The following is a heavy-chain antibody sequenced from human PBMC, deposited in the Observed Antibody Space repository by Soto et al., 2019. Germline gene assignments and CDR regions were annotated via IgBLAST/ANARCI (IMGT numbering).Heavy chain of an antibody. CDR1: GFTFSSYS. CDR3: ARERGIVGATKAFDI. D-gene: IGHD1-26*01. Sequence: GGSLRLSCAASGFTFSSYSMNWVRQAPGKGLEWVSSISSSSSYIYYAGSVKGRFTISRDNAKNSLYLQMNSLRAEDTAVYYCARERGIVGATKAFDIWGQGTMVTVSS. V-gene: IGHV3-21*01. J-gene: IGHJ3*02. CDR2: ISSSSSYI.